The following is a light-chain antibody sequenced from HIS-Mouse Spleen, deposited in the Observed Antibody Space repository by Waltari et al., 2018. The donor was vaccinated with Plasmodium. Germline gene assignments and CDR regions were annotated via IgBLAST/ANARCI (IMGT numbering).Light chain of an antibody. CDR2: EVS. V-gene: IGLV2-8*01. J-gene: IGLJ2*01. CDR3: SSYAGSNNLV. Sequence: QSALTQPPSASGSPGQSVTISCTGTSSTVGGYTIFPWYQQHPGKAPKFIVYEVSNRPSGVPDRFSGSKSGNTASLTVSGLQAEDEADYYCSSYAGSNNLVFGGGTKLTVL. CDR1: SSTVGGYTI.